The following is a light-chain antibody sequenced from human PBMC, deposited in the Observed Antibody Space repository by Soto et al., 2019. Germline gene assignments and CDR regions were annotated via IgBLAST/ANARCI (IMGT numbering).Light chain of an antibody. V-gene: IGKV1-5*01. CDR2: DAS. CDR1: QTISSW. J-gene: IGKJ1*01. CDR3: QQYNSW. Sequence: DIQMTQSPSTLPASVGDRVTITCRASQTISSWLAWYQQKPGKAPDLLIYDASRLAGGVPSRFSGSESGTEFTLTIGSLQPDDFATYYCQQYNSWFGQGTKVDIK.